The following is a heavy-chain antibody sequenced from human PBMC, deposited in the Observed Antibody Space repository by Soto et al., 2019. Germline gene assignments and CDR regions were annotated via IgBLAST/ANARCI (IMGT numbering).Heavy chain of an antibody. D-gene: IGHD2-15*01. CDR2: ISYDGSNK. Sequence: QVQLVESGAGVVKPGRSLRLSCAASGFTFSSYAMHWVRQAPGKGLEWVAVISYDGSNKYYADSVKGRFTITRDNSKNTLYLQMNSRRAEDMAVYYFARLLYGDEDRVVYRCQCTLLTVCS. V-gene: IGHV3-30-3*01. CDR3: ARLLYGDEDRVVY. J-gene: IGHJ4*02. CDR1: GFTFSSYA.